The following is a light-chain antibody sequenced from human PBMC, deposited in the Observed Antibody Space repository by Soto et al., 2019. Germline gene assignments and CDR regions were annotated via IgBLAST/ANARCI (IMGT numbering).Light chain of an antibody. Sequence: EIVMTQSPGTLSVSPGERATLSGRASQSVTSNLAWYQQKPGQVPSLLIYVASTRATGTQARFSGSGSGTEFTLTISSLQSEDFAVYYRPQRSNSITFGTGTRVEIK. CDR2: VAS. V-gene: IGKV3D-15*01. CDR3: PQRSNSIT. J-gene: IGKJ5*01. CDR1: QSVTSN.